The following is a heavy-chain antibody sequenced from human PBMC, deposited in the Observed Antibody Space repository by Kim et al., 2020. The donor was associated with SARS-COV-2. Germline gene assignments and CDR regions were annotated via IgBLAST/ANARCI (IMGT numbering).Heavy chain of an antibody. CDR2: ITHIGGT. D-gene: IGHD2-2*02. CDR1: GGSISNYY. V-gene: IGHV4-59*13. J-gene: IGHJ4*02. CDR3: ARGMHCPGTSCYTVPGTPPYDY. Sequence: SETLSLTCTVSGGSISNYYWTWIRQPPGKGLEWIAYITHIGGTNYNPSLKSRVTISIDTFNNQFSLNLYSVTAADTAVYYCARGMHCPGTSCYTVPGTPPYDYWGQGTLVAVSS.